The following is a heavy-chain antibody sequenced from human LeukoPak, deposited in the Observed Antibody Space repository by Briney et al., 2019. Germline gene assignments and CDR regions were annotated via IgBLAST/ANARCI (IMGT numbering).Heavy chain of an antibody. CDR2: IIPIFGTA. CDR1: GGTFSSYA. Sequence: SVKVSCKASGGTFSSYAISWVRQAPGQGLEWMGGIIPIFGTANYAQKFQGRVTITTDESTSTAYMELSSLRSEDTAVYYCARGRGDGYNSGFDYWGQGTLVTVSS. CDR3: ARGRGDGYNSGFDY. D-gene: IGHD5-24*01. J-gene: IGHJ4*02. V-gene: IGHV1-69*05.